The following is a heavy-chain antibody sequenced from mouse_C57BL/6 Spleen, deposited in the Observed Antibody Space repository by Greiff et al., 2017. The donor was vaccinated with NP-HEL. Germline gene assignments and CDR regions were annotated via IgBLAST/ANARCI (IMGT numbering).Heavy chain of an antibody. CDR1: GYTFTSYW. CDR2: IDPSDSET. CDR3: ARGDYSNSYDYAMDY. J-gene: IGHJ4*01. D-gene: IGHD2-5*01. V-gene: IGHV1-52*01. Sequence: QVQLQQPGAELVRPGSSVKLSCKASGYTFTSYWMHWVKQRPIQGLEWIGNIDPSDSETHYNQKFKDKATLTVDKSSSTAYMQLSSLTSEDSAVYYCARGDYSNSYDYAMDYWGQGTTVTVSS.